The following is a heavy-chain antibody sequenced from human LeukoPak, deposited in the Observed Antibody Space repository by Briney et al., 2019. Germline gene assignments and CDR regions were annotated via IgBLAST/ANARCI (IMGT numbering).Heavy chain of an antibody. Sequence: GEALKISCKGSGNSFNNYWIGWVRQMSGKGLEWMGFIYPGDSDTRYNPSFQGQVTISVDKSISTAYLQWSRLTASDTAMYYCVGSSNAQAPMAASDVRGQGTTVIVSS. J-gene: IGHJ3*01. CDR1: GNSFNNYW. CDR2: IYPGDSDT. D-gene: IGHD5-24*01. V-gene: IGHV5-51*01. CDR3: VGSSNAQAPMAASDV.